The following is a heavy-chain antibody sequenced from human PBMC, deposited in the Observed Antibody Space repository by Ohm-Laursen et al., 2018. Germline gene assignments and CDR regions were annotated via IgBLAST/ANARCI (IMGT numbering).Heavy chain of an antibody. CDR1: GFPFSGYS. D-gene: IGHD4-17*01. Sequence: SLRLSCTASGFPFSGYSMNWVRQAPGKGLEWVAVISYDGSNKYYADSVKGRFTISRDNSKNTLYLQMNSLRAEDTAVYYCAKGRSTGHYYYYGMDVWGQGTTVTVSS. V-gene: IGHV3-30*18. CDR2: ISYDGSNK. CDR3: AKGRSTGHYYYYGMDV. J-gene: IGHJ6*02.